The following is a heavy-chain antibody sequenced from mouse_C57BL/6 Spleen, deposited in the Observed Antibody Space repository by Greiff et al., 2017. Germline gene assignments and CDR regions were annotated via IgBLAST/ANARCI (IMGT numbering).Heavy chain of an antibody. J-gene: IGHJ3*01. CDR2: IYPRSGNT. D-gene: IGHD4-1*01. CDR1: GYTFTSYG. Sequence: VQLQQSGAELAKPGASVKLSCKASGYTFTSYGISWVKQRTGQGLEWIGEIYPRSGNTYYNEKFKGKATLTADKSSSTASMELRSLTSEDSAVYFCARSDGTGSWFADWGQGTLVTVSA. V-gene: IGHV1-81*01. CDR3: ARSDGTGSWFAD.